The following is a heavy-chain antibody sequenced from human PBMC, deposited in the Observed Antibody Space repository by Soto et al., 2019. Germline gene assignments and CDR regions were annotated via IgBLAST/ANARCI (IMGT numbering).Heavy chain of an antibody. Sequence: GASVKVSCKASGGTFSSYAISWVRQAPGQGLEWMGAIIPMFGSPKYAQKFLGRVTITADNPTSTIYMEMISLTSADTAVYYCARGGFVAGLYNAMDAWGQGTTVTVSS. CDR3: ARGGFVAGLYNAMDA. J-gene: IGHJ6*02. D-gene: IGHD6-19*01. CDR1: GGTFSSYA. CDR2: IIPMFGSP. V-gene: IGHV1-69*06.